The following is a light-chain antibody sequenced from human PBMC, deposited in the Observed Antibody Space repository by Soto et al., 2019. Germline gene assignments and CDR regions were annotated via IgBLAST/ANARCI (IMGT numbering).Light chain of an antibody. CDR1: QSVSSY. Sequence: EIVLAQSPGALSLSPVERSTLSCRASQSVSSYLAWYQQKPGQAPRLLIYDASNRATGIPDRFSGSGSVTALTLTISSLEPEDFAVYYCQQRSNWLTFGGGTKVDIK. V-gene: IGKV3-11*01. J-gene: IGKJ4*01. CDR2: DAS. CDR3: QQRSNWLT.